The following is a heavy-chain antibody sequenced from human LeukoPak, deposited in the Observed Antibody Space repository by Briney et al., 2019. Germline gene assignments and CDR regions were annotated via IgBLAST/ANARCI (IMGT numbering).Heavy chain of an antibody. J-gene: IGHJ4*02. CDR2: INWNGGST. CDR1: GFTFDDYG. D-gene: IGHD5-18*01. V-gene: IGHV3-20*04. CDR3: AKDRYSYAFEYSDS. Sequence: GGSLRLSCAASGFTFDDYGMSWVRQAPGKGLEWVSGINWNGGSTGYADSVKGRFTISRDNAKNSLYLQMNSLRAEDTAVYYCAKDRYSYAFEYSDSWGQGTLVTVSP.